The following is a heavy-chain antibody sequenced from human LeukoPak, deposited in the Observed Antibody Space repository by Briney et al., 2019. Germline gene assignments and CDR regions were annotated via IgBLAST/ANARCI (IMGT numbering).Heavy chain of an antibody. CDR3: ARAPGDY. Sequence: ASVKVSCKASGGTFSSYAISWVRQAPGQGLEWMGWINPNSGGTNYAQKFQGRVTMTRDTSISTAYMELSRLRSDDTAVYYCARAPGDYWGQGTLVTVSS. CDR2: INPNSGGT. J-gene: IGHJ4*02. V-gene: IGHV1-2*02. CDR1: GGTFSSYA.